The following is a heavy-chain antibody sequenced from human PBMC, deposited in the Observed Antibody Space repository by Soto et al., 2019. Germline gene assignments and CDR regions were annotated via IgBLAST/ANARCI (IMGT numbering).Heavy chain of an antibody. V-gene: IGHV1-18*04. J-gene: IGHJ5*02. CDR3: ARGGITIFGVVIYGKFDP. Sequence: GASVKVSCKASGYTFTSYGISWVRQAPGQGLEWVGWISAYNGNTNYAQKLQGRVTMTTDTSTSTAYMELRSLRSDDTAVYYCARGGITIFGVVIYGKFDPWGQGTLVTVSS. CDR2: ISAYNGNT. CDR1: GYTFTSYG. D-gene: IGHD3-3*01.